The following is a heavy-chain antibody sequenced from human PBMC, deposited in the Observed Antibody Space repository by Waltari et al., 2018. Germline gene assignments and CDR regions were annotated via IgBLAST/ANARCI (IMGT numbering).Heavy chain of an antibody. Sequence: QLQLQESGPGLVKPSETLSLTCTVSGGSISSSSYYWGWIRQPPGKGLEWIGSIYYSGSTYYNPSLKSRVTISVDTSKNQFSLKLSSVTAADTAVYYCARALRGSSWSRGYYFDYWGQGTLVTVSS. J-gene: IGHJ4*02. V-gene: IGHV4-39*07. CDR2: IYYSGST. CDR3: ARALRGSSWSRGYYFDY. D-gene: IGHD6-13*01. CDR1: GGSISSSSYY.